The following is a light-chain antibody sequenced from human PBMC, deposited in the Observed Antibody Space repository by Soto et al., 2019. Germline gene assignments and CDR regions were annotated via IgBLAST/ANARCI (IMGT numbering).Light chain of an antibody. CDR2: EVS. Sequence: QSALTQPASVSGSPGQSITISCTGTSSDVGGYNYVSWYQQHPGKAPKLIIYEVSNRPSGVSNRFSGSKSGNTASLTISGLQAEDEADYYCNSSTSKSTGVFGTGTKVTVL. CDR1: SSDVGGYNY. V-gene: IGLV2-14*01. J-gene: IGLJ1*01. CDR3: NSSTSKSTGV.